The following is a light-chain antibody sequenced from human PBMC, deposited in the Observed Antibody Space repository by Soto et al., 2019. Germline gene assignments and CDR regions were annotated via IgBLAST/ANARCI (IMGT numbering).Light chain of an antibody. CDR2: EVT. CDR3: SSYSGSNTVL. CDR1: SSDIGAYNY. J-gene: IGLJ2*01. Sequence: QSALTRPPSASGSPGQSITISCTGTSSDIGAYNYVSWYQQHPGKAPKLIIYEVTRRPSGVPDRFSGSKSGNTASLTVSGLQAEDETDYYCSSYSGSNTVLFGGGTKLTVL. V-gene: IGLV2-8*01.